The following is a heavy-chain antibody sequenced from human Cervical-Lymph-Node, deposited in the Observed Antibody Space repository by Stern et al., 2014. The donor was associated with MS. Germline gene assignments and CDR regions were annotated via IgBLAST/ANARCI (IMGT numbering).Heavy chain of an antibody. V-gene: IGHV1-69*06. D-gene: IGHD3-9*01. CDR1: GGTFINYA. CDR3: AGPRYNF. Sequence: VQLVESGAEVKKPGSSVKVSCKASGGTFINYAITWLRQAPGQGLEWMGDIDPIFGTTNHAQKLRGRVTITADRSTSTAYMEVSSLRSEDTAVYYCAGPRYNFWGQGTLVVVSS. CDR2: IDPIFGTT. J-gene: IGHJ4*02.